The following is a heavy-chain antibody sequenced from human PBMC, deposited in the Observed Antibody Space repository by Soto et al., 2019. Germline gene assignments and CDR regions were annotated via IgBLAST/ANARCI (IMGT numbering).Heavy chain of an antibody. V-gene: IGHV3-30*04. CDR2: ISFDGRKT. J-gene: IGHJ4*02. CDR3: APLGSDTGKLYSFDY. Sequence: QVQLVESGGGVVQPGRSLRLSCAASGFTFSAYAMHWVRQAPGKGLEWVAVISFDGRKTYYADSMKGRFTISRDNSKDTLYLQMNSLRAEDTAVYHCAPLGSDTGKLYSFDYWGQGTLVTVSS. D-gene: IGHD3-10*01. CDR1: GFTFSAYA.